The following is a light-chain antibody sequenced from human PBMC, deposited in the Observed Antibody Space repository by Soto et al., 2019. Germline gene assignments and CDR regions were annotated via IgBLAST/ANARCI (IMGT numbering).Light chain of an antibody. V-gene: IGKV3-20*01. Sequence: EIVLTQSPGTLSLSPGERATLSCRASQSVDSSYLAWYQQKPGQAPRLLIYSASSRATGIPDRFSGSGSGTDFTLTISRLEPEDSAVYYCQQCGSSPPYTFGQGTKLEIK. CDR2: SAS. J-gene: IGKJ2*01. CDR3: QQCGSSPPYT. CDR1: QSVDSSY.